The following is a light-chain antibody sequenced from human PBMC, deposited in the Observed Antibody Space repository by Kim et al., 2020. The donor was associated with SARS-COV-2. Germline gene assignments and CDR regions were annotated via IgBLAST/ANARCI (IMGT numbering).Light chain of an antibody. CDR1: QSFNTW. J-gene: IGKJ2*01. V-gene: IGKV1-5*03. CDR2: RAS. CDR3: QQYYKRT. Sequence: DIQMTQSPSTLSASVGDRVTITCRASQSFNTWLAWYQQKPGKAPKLLIYRASSLESGVPSRFSGSASGTDFTLTISSLQAEDVAIYYCQQYYKRTFGQGTKLEIK.